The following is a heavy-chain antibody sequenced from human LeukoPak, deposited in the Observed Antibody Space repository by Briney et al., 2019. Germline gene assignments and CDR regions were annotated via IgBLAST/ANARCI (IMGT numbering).Heavy chain of an antibody. J-gene: IGHJ4*02. CDR2: IRYDGSNK. D-gene: IGHD5-18*01. V-gene: IGHV3-30*02. Sequence: GGSLRLSCAASGFTFSRYGMHWVRQAPGKGLEWVAFIRYDGSNKYYADSVKGRFTISRDNSKNTLYLQMNSLRAEDTAVYYCAKGDVDTAMATRLIDYWGQGTLVTASS. CDR3: AKGDVDTAMATRLIDY. CDR1: GFTFSRYG.